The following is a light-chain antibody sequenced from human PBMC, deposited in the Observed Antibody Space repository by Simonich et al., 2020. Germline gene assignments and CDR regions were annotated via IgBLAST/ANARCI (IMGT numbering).Light chain of an antibody. Sequence: DIVITQSPLSLPVTPGEPASISCRSSQSLLHSNGYNYLDCYLQKPGQSPQLLIYLGSNRASGVPDRFSGSGSGTDFTLTISRVEAEDVGVYYCMQALQTPLTFGGGTKVEIK. J-gene: IGKJ4*01. CDR1: QSLLHSNGYNY. CDR3: MQALQTPLT. V-gene: IGKV2-28*01. CDR2: LGS.